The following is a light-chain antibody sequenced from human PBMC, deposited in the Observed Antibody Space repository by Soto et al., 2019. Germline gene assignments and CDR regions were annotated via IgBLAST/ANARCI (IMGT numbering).Light chain of an antibody. V-gene: IGKV1-33*01. CDR2: DAA. Sequence: DIQMTQSPSSLSASVGDRVTITCQASQAISNFLNWYQQKQGKAPKLLIYDAASVETGVPSRFSGCGSGADFTFTSSSLQPEDIATYYCQQYDNLPLTFGGGTKLEIK. CDR3: QQYDNLPLT. CDR1: QAISNF. J-gene: IGKJ4*01.